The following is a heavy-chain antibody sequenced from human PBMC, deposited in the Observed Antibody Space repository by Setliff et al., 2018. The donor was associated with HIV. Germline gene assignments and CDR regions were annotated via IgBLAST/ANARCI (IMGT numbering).Heavy chain of an antibody. V-gene: IGHV3-23*01. D-gene: IGHD1-26*01. CDR2: ISGSGGST. J-gene: IGHJ6*03. CDR3: ARRRPPPSGSYSKYYMDV. Sequence: PGGSLRLSCVASGLTFNRYWMSWVRQVPGKGLEWVSVISGSGGSTFYADSVKGRFTISRDNSKNTLYLQMNRLRVEDTAVYYCARRRPPPSGSYSKYYMDVWGKGTTVTVSS. CDR1: GLTFNRYW.